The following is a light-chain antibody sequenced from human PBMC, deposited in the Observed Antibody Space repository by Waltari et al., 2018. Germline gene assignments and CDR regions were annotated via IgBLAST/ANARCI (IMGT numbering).Light chain of an antibody. CDR3: SSYASDRTF. V-gene: IGLV2-23*02. CDR1: NYAIENSIL. J-gene: IGLJ2*01. Sequence: QSALTQPASGPGSPGQSITLSCPGTNYAIENSILVSWYQQHPGKAPKLIIYDVNRRPSGVSDRFSGSKSGNTASLTIAGLQAEDEADYHCSSYASDRTFFGGGTKVTVL. CDR2: DVN.